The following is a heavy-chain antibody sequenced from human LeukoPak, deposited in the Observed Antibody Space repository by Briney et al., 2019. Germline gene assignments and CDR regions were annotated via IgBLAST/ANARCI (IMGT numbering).Heavy chain of an antibody. CDR2: ISYDGSNK. D-gene: IGHD4-17*01. CDR3: AKERTIYGDAPNDH. Sequence: GGSLRLSCAASGFTFSNYWMSWVRQTPGKGLEWVAVISYDGSNKYYGDSVKGRFTVPRDNSKNKLYLHMNSLRGEDTAVYYCAKERTIYGDAPNDHWGQGTLVTVST. CDR1: GFTFSNYW. V-gene: IGHV3-30*18. J-gene: IGHJ4*02.